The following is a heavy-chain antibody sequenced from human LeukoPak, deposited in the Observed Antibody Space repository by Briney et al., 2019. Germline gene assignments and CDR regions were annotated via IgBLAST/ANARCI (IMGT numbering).Heavy chain of an antibody. CDR1: GGSISSSSYY. J-gene: IGHJ5*02. CDR2: IYYSGST. CDR3: ARGRIQLMT. D-gene: IGHD5-18*01. V-gene: IGHV4-39*01. Sequence: SETLSLTCTVSGGSISSSSYYWGWIRQPPGRGLEWIGSIYYSGSTYYNPSLKSRVTISVDTSKNQFSLKLSSVTAADTAVYYCARGRIQLMTWGQGTLVTVSS.